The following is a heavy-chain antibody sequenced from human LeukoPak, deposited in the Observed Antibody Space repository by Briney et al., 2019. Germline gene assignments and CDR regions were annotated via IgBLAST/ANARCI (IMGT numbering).Heavy chain of an antibody. CDR1: GASISSYY. Sequence: PSETLSLTCTVSGASISSYYWSWIRQPPGKGLEWIEYIYYSGGTNYNPSLKSRLTISVDTSKNQFSLKPSSVTAADTAVYYCARDVSRAFDIWGQGTMVTVSS. V-gene: IGHV4-59*01. CDR2: IYYSGGT. CDR3: ARDVSRAFDI. J-gene: IGHJ3*02.